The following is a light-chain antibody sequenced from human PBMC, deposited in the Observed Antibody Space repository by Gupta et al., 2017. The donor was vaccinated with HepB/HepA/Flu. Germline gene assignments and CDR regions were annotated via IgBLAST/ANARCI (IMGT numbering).Light chain of an antibody. CDR1: QRFSSY. CDR2: DAA. CDR3: QRRSNWPPLFT. V-gene: IGKV3-11*01. Sequence: EIVLTQSLSTLSLSPGERATLSCRASQRFSSYLAWYQQKPGQAPRLLIYDAANRDTGSPARFSGSGSGTDFTLTISSIEPEDFAVYYCQRRSNWPPLFTFGPGTKVDIK. J-gene: IGKJ3*01.